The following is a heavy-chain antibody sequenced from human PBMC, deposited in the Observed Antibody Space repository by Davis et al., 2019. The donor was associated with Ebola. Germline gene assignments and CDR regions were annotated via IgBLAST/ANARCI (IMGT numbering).Heavy chain of an antibody. V-gene: IGHV4-34*01. Sequence: SETLSLTCAAYGGSFSGYYWSWICQPPGKGLEWIGEINHSGSTSYNPSLKSRVTISVDTSKNQFSLKLSSVTAADTAVYYCARDCSGGSCFDYWGQGTPVTVSS. D-gene: IGHD2-15*01. CDR1: GGSFSGYY. CDR2: INHSGST. CDR3: ARDCSGGSCFDY. J-gene: IGHJ4*02.